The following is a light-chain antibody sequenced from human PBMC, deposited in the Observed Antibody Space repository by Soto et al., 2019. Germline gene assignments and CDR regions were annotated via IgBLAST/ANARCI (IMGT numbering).Light chain of an antibody. V-gene: IGKV1-5*01. CDR1: QTISGW. Sequence: DIQMTQSPSTLSGSVVDRVTITCRASQTISGWLAWYQQKPGEAPKLLIYDASALPRGVPSRFSGSGSGTKFTLTIASLQPDDFATYYCQQYETFSGTFGPGTKVE. J-gene: IGKJ1*01. CDR3: QQYETFSGT. CDR2: DAS.